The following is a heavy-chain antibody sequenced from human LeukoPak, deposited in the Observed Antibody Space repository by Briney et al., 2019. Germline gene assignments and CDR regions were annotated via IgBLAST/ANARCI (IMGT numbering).Heavy chain of an antibody. V-gene: IGHV4-61*02. Sequence: SQTLSLTCTVSGGSISSDSYFWNWIRQPAGKGLEWIGRIYTSGSTQYNPSLKSRVTISIDTSNNQFSLRLSSATAADTAVYYCARVKSEFDIWGQGTTVTVSS. CDR3: ARVKSEFDI. CDR1: GGSISSDSYF. CDR2: IYTSGST. J-gene: IGHJ3*02.